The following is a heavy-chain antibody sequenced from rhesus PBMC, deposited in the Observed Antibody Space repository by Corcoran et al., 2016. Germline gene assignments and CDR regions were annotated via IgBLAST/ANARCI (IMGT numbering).Heavy chain of an antibody. J-gene: IGHJ6*01. D-gene: IGHD4-4*01. CDR2: IYWDDDK. V-gene: IGHV2S1*01. Sequence: QVTLTESGPALVKPTQTLTLTCTFSGFSLSTSGMGLVCIRQPPGKALKWLASIYWDDDKYYNTSLRSRLTISKDTSKNQVVLTMTNMDPVDTATYYCARIDGSLYGLDSWGQGVVVTVSS. CDR1: GFSLSTSGMG. CDR3: ARIDGSLYGLDS.